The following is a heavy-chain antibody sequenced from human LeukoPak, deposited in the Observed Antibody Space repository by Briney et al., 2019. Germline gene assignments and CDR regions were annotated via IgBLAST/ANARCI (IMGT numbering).Heavy chain of an antibody. CDR2: IHDSGST. CDR1: GCFISSYC. CDR3: ARDGVGVTRAFDY. Sequence: SESLSLTCSVSGCFISSYCWSWIRQPPGKGLEWIGYIHDSGSTNYNPSLKSRVTISVDTSKNQFSLKLSSVTAADTAVYSWARDGVGVTRAFDYWGQGTLVTVSS. V-gene: IGHV4-59*01. J-gene: IGHJ4*02. D-gene: IGHD1-26*01.